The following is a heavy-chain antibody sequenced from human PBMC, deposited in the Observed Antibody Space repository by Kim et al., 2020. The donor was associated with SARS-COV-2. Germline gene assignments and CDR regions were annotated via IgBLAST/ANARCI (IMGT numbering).Heavy chain of an antibody. Sequence: GGSLRLSCAASGFTFSSYAMSWVRQAPGKGLEWVSVISGSGDNTCYADYVKGRFTISRDTSKNTLYLQMNSLRAEDTAVYYCAKSTFDIVVVPAAPDLDYWGRVTLVTVSS. D-gene: IGHD2-2*01. CDR3: AKSTFDIVVVPAAPDLDY. CDR1: GFTFSSYA. J-gene: IGHJ4*02. V-gene: IGHV3-23*01. CDR2: ISGSGDNT.